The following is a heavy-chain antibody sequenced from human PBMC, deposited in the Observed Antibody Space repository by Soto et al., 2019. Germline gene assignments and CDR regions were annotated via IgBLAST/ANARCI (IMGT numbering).Heavy chain of an antibody. V-gene: IGHV1-18*01. D-gene: IGHD3-16*01. Sequence: QVPLVQSGAEVKKPGASVKVSCKASGYTFTSYGISWVRQAPGQGLEWMGWISAYNGNTNYAQKLQGRVTMTTDTSTSTAYMELRSLRSDDTAVYYCARLIRLHLGELWDAFDIWGQGTMVTVSS. CDR1: GYTFTSYG. CDR3: ARLIRLHLGELWDAFDI. CDR2: ISAYNGNT. J-gene: IGHJ3*02.